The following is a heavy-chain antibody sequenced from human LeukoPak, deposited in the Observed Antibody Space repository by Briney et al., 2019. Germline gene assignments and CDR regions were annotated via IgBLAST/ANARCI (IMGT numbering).Heavy chain of an antibody. CDR1: GFTFSSYA. CDR2: ISYDGSNK. Sequence: GGSLRLSCAASGFTFSSYAMHWVRQAPGKGLEWVAVISYDGSNKYYADSVKGRSTISRDNSKNTLYLQMNSLRAEDTAVYYCARDYYDSSANGMDVWGQGTTVTVSS. J-gene: IGHJ6*02. V-gene: IGHV3-30-3*01. D-gene: IGHD3-22*01. CDR3: ARDYYDSSANGMDV.